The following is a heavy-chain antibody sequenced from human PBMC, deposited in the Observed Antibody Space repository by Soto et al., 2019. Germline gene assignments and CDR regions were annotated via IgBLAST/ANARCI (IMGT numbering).Heavy chain of an antibody. D-gene: IGHD3-3*01. V-gene: IGHV3-30-3*01. CDR3: GRGTTLAIFDYGMDV. J-gene: IGHJ6*02. CDR1: GFTFTSYA. CDR2: ISNDGSNY. Sequence: QVQLVESGGGVVQPGRSLRLSCAASGFTFTSYAMHWVRQAPGKGLEWVAVISNDGSNYYYADSVRGRFTISRDNTKNTLVLQMSSLRSEESGVYYCGRGTTLAIFDYGMDVWDQGTTVTVSS.